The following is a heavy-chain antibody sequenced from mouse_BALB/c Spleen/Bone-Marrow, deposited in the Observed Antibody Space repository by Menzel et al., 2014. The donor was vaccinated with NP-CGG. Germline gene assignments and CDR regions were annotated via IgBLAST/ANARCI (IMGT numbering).Heavy chain of an antibody. CDR1: GYTFTSCY. J-gene: IGHJ3*01. D-gene: IGHD1-1*01. Sequence: QVQLKQSGAELVKPGASVKLSCKASGYTFTSCYMYWVKQRPGQGLEWIGGINPSNGGTNFNEKFKSKATLTVDKSSSTAYMQLSSLTSEDSAVYYCTRSYYAKEGAWFAYWGQGTLVTVSA. CDR3: TRSYYAKEGAWFAY. V-gene: IGHV1S81*02. CDR2: INPSNGGT.